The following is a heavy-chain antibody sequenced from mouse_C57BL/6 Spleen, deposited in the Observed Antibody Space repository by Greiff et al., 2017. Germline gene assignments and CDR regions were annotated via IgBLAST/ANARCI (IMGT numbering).Heavy chain of an antibody. CDR2: ISYDGSN. CDR1: GYSITSGYY. J-gene: IGHJ1*03. V-gene: IGHV3-6*01. CDR3: AEAFDG. Sequence: EVQLQESGPGLVKPSQSLSLTCSVTGYSITSGYYWNWIRQFPGNKLEWMGYISYDGSNNYNPSLKNRISITRDTSKYQFFLKLNSVTTEDTATYYCAEAFDGWGTGTTVTVSS.